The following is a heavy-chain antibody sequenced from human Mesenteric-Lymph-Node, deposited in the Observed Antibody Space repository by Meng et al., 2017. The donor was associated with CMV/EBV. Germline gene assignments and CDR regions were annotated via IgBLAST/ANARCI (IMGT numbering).Heavy chain of an antibody. D-gene: IGHD3-16*01. V-gene: IGHV3-21*06. Sequence: ASGFTFSSYPLNWVRQAPGKGLEWVSSISSSSDTIFYADSVKGRFTISRDNAKNLVFLQMSSLRADDTAVYYCARDPNLRDRGWLDPWGQGTLVTVSS. CDR1: GFTFSSYP. J-gene: IGHJ5*02. CDR2: ISSSSDTI. CDR3: ARDPNLRDRGWLDP.